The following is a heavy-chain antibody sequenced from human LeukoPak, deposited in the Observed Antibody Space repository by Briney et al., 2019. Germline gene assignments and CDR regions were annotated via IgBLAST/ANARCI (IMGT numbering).Heavy chain of an antibody. D-gene: IGHD3-22*01. CDR1: GGSISSYY. J-gene: IGHJ6*03. CDR2: IYYSRST. CDR3: ARVVSISSGTTYYYYMDV. V-gene: IGHV4-59*12. Sequence: SGTLSLTCTVSGGSISSYYWSWIRQPPGKGLEWSGYIYYSRSTYYNPSLKSRVTISVDTSKNQFSLKLSSVTAADTAVYYCARVVSISSGTTYYYYMDVWGKGTTVTVSS.